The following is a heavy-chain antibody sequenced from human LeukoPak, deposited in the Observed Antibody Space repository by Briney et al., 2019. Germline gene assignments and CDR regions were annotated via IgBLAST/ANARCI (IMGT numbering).Heavy chain of an antibody. CDR3: AKSNRYCDTASCYEAFDI. CDR2: IYYSGSP. J-gene: IGHJ3*02. V-gene: IGHV4-59*03. Sequence: SETLSLTCTVSRASISIYSWSWIRQPPGQGLEWLGYIYYSGSPTYNPSLKNRVTMSVKTSRNKFSLRVNSVTAADTAVYYCAKSNRYCDTASCYEAFDIWGQGTRVTVSS. CDR1: RASISIYS. D-gene: IGHD2-2*01.